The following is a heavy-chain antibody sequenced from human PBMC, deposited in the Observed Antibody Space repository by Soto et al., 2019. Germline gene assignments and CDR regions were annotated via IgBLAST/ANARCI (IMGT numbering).Heavy chain of an antibody. CDR3: AKVNSARYDYVWGSYRFLGMDV. D-gene: IGHD3-16*02. CDR1: VFTFISYG. V-gene: IGHV3-30*18. CDR2: ISYDGSNK. Sequence: PGWSLRLSCASSVFTFISYGMHWVRQAPGKGLEWVAVISYDGSNKYYADSVKGRFTISRDNSKNTLYLQMNSLRAEDTAVYYCAKVNSARYDYVWGSYRFLGMDVWGQGTTVTVSS. J-gene: IGHJ6*02.